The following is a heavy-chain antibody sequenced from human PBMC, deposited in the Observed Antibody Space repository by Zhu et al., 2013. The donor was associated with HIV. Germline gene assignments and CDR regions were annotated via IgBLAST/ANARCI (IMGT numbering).Heavy chain of an antibody. Sequence: VQLQESGPGLVKPSETLSLTCTVSGGSISSYYWSWIRQPPGKGLEWIGYIYYSGSTNYNPSLKSRVTISVDTSKNQFSLKLSSVTAADTAVYYCARDRGGELLFDAFDIWGQGTMVTVSS. CDR2: IYYSGST. V-gene: IGHV4-59*01. J-gene: IGHJ3*02. CDR3: ARDRGGELLFDAFDI. D-gene: IGHD3-10*01. CDR1: GGSISSYY.